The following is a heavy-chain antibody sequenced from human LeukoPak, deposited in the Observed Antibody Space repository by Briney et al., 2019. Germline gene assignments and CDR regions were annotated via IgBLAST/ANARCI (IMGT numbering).Heavy chain of an antibody. J-gene: IGHJ6*03. CDR2: ISYDGSNK. CDR1: GFTFSSYA. D-gene: IGHD1-1*01. V-gene: IGHV3-30-3*01. CDR3: ARDANCNARYYYYYMDV. Sequence: GGSLRLSCAASGFTFSSYAMHWVRQAPGKGLEWVAVISYDGSNKYYADSVRGRFTISRDNSKNTLYLQMNSLRAEDTAVYYCARDANCNARYYYYYMDVWGKGTTVTVSS.